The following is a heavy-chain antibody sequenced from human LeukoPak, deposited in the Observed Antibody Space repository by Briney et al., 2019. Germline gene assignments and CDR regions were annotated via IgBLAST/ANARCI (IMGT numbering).Heavy chain of an antibody. V-gene: IGHV3-11*04. CDR2: ISNPSSTK. D-gene: IGHD3-10*01. Sequence: GGSLRLSCDASGFIFSDYYMSWARQAPGQGLEWISYISNPSSTKYYADSAKSRFTSSRDNAKNSLYLQMNSLRAEDTAVYYCARCGDGLPCDFDYWGQGTLVTVSS. CDR1: GFIFSDYY. CDR3: ARCGDGLPCDFDY. J-gene: IGHJ4*02.